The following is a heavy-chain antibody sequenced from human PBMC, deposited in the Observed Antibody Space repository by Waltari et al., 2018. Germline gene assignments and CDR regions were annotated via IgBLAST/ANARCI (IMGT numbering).Heavy chain of an antibody. CDR1: GFTVNSNY. V-gene: IGHV3-53*02. J-gene: IGHJ2*01. CDR3: ARDRPFDL. Sequence: EVQMVETGGGLIQPGGSLRLSCAVSGFTVNSNYVSWFRQAPGKGLGWVVILCSGGSRFDACSGKGRFSISREISMNTLYLQMNGLSAEDTAVYFCARDRPFDLWGRGTLVTVSS. CDR2: LCSGGSR.